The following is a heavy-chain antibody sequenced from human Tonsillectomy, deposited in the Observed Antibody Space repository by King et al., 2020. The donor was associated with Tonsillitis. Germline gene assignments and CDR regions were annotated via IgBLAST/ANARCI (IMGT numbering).Heavy chain of an antibody. Sequence: QLVQSGGGVVQPGRSLRLSCAASGFTFSSYGTHWVRQAPGKGLGWAGILSYDVSDKYYADSVKGRVTISRDNSKNTLSLQMNNLRVEDTAVYYCAKVSAIIIVPAAIEHWGQGTLVIVSS. D-gene: IGHD2-2*01. CDR3: AKVSAIIIVPAAIEH. V-gene: IGHV3-30*18. CDR1: GFTFSSYG. CDR2: LSYDVSDK. J-gene: IGHJ1*01.